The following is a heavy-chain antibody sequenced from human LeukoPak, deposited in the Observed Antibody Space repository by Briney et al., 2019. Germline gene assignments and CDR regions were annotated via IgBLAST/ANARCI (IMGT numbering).Heavy chain of an antibody. Sequence: SETLSLTCTVSGGSISSTTYFWAWIRQPPGKGLEWIANIYYSGSTYYNPSLQSRVTIAMDTSKNQFSLKLYSVTAADTAVYYCARISLRLGELSSDWGRGSLVTVSS. D-gene: IGHD3-16*02. CDR2: IYYSGST. J-gene: IGHJ4*02. CDR3: ARISLRLGELSSD. CDR1: GGSISSTTYF. V-gene: IGHV4-39*01.